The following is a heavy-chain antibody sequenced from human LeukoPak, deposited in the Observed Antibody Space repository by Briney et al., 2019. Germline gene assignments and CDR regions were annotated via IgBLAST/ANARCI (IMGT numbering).Heavy chain of an antibody. V-gene: IGHV4-61*02. Sequence: PSETLSLTCTVSGGSISSGSYYWSWIRQPAGKGLEWIGRIYTSGSTNYNPSLKSRVTISVDTSKNQFSLKLTSVTAADTAVYYCARDGTRDGYNPFDYWGQGTLVTVSS. CDR3: ARDGTRDGYNPFDY. CDR1: GGSISSGSYY. CDR2: IYTSGST. D-gene: IGHD5-24*01. J-gene: IGHJ4*02.